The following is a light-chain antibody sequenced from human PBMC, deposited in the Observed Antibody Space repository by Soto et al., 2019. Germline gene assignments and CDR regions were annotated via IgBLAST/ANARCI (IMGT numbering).Light chain of an antibody. CDR1: SSDVGGYNY. CDR2: EVS. J-gene: IGLJ1*01. CDR3: SSYEGSNTFV. Sequence: QSALTQPPSASGSPGQSVTISCTGTSSDVGGYNYVSWYQQHPGKAPKLMIYEVSKRPSGVPDRFSGSKSGNTASLTVSGLQAEDEADYYCSSYEGSNTFVFGTGNKVTVL. V-gene: IGLV2-8*01.